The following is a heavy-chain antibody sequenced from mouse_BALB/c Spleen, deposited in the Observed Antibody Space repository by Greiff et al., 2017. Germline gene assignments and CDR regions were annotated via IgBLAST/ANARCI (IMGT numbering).Heavy chain of an antibody. CDR2: INPYYGST. Sequence: EVQLQQTGPELVKPGASVKISCKASGYSFTDYIMLWVKQSHGKSLEWIGNINPYYGSTSYNLKFKGKATLTVDKSSSTAYMQLNSLTSEDSAVYYCARYEYGNYGVDYWGQGTTLTVSS. J-gene: IGHJ2*01. CDR1: GYSFTDYI. V-gene: IGHV1-39*01. CDR3: ARYEYGNYGVDY. D-gene: IGHD2-10*02.